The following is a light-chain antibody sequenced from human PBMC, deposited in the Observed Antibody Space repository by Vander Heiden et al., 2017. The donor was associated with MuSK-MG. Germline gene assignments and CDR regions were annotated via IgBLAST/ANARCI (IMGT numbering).Light chain of an antibody. Sequence: EIVMTQSPATLSVPPGERATPSCRASQSVSSNLAWYQQKPGQAPRLLIYGASTRATGIPARFSGSGSGTEFTLTISSLQSEDFAVYYCQQYNNWPRTFGQGTKVEIK. V-gene: IGKV3-15*01. CDR3: QQYNNWPRT. J-gene: IGKJ1*01. CDR2: GAS. CDR1: QSVSSN.